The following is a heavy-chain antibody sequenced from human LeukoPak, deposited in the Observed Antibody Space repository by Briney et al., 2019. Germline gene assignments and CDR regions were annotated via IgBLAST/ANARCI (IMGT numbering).Heavy chain of an antibody. D-gene: IGHD6-13*01. Sequence: PSQTLSLTCTVSGGSISSGSYYWSWLRQPAGKGLEWIGRIYTSGSTNYNPSLKSRVTISVDPSKNQFSLKLSSVTAADTTVYYCASEPTYSSSWYFYWGQGTLVTVSS. V-gene: IGHV4-61*02. CDR2: IYTSGST. CDR3: ASEPTYSSSWYFY. CDR1: GGSISSGSYY. J-gene: IGHJ4*02.